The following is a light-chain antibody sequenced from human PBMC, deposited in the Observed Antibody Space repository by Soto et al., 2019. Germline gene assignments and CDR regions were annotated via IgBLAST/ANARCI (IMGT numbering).Light chain of an antibody. CDR3: CSYAGYYTVI. CDR2: DVN. V-gene: IGLV2-11*01. CDR1: SSNVGGYNY. Sequence: QSVLTQPRSVSGSPGQSVTISCTGTSSNVGGYNYVAWYQQHPGKAPKIIMFDVNKRPSGVPDRFSGSKSGNTASLTISGLQAEDEGDYYCCSYAGYYTVIFGGGTQLTVL. J-gene: IGLJ2*01.